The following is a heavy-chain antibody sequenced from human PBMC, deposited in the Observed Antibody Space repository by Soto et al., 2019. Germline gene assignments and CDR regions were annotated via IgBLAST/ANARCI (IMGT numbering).Heavy chain of an antibody. J-gene: IGHJ5*02. Sequence: ASVKVSCKASGYTFTGYYIHCVRQARGQGLEWMGWINPNSGGTNYAQKFQGWVTMTRDTSISTAYMELSRLRSDDPAVYYCAREYSGYDSNWFDPWGQATLVTVSS. CDR3: AREYSGYDSNWFDP. D-gene: IGHD5-12*01. CDR2: INPNSGGT. CDR1: GYTFTGYY. V-gene: IGHV1-2*04.